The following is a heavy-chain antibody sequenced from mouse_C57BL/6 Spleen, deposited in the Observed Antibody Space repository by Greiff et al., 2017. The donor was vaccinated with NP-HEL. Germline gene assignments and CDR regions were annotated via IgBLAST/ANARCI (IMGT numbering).Heavy chain of an antibody. Sequence: EVKLVESGGGLVKPGGSLKLSCAASGFTFSDYGMHWVRQAPEKGLEWVAYISSGSSTIYYADTVKGRFTISRDNAKNTLFLQMSSLRSEDAAVYYCARSDGVWFAYWGKGTLVTVSA. CDR1: GFTFSDYG. CDR2: ISSGSSTI. J-gene: IGHJ3*01. CDR3: ARSDGVWFAY. V-gene: IGHV5-17*01.